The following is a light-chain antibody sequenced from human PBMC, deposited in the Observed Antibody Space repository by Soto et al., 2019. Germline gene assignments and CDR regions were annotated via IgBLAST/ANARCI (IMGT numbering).Light chain of an antibody. CDR1: QSVGRN. CDR2: GAS. J-gene: IGKJ4*01. Sequence: EIVMTQSPATLSVSPGERATLSCRASQSVGRNLAWYQQKPGQAPRLLIYGASTRATGIPARFSGSGSGPDFTLTISSLQSEDFAVYYCQQYALWPLTFGGGTKVEIK. CDR3: QQYALWPLT. V-gene: IGKV3-15*01.